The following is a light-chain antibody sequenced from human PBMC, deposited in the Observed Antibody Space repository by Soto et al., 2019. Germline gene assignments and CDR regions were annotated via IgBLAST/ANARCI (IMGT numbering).Light chain of an antibody. J-gene: IGKJ4*01. CDR1: QSVSSSY. CDR3: QQYGSSPLT. Sequence: EIVLTQSPGTLSLSPGERATLSCRASQSVSSSYLAWYQQKPGQAPRLLIYGASSRATGIPDRFSGRGSGTHFTLTISRLEPEDFAVYYCQQYGSSPLTFGGGTKVEIK. V-gene: IGKV3-20*01. CDR2: GAS.